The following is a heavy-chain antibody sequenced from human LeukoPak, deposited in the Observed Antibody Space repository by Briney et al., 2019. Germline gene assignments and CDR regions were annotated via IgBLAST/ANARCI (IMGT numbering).Heavy chain of an antibody. V-gene: IGHV3-23*01. CDR1: GFTFSLYA. J-gene: IGHJ6*03. Sequence: GGSLRLSCAASGFTFSLYAMTWVRQAPGKGLEWVSTITGSGENTFSAESVKGRFTISRDNSENNLYLQMNSLRAEDAAVYYCAKGRTYHYFMDVWGQGTTVTVSS. CDR3: AKGRTYHYFMDV. CDR2: ITGSGENT.